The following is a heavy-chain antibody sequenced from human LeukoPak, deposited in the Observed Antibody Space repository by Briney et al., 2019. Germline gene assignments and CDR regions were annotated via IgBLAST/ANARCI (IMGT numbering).Heavy chain of an antibody. CDR3: AKDPNHYDFWSGYSDY. D-gene: IGHD3-3*01. Sequence: AGGSLRLSCAASGFTFSSYAMSWVRQAPGKGLEWVSAISGSGGGTYYADSVKGRFTISRDNSKNTLYLQMNSLRAEDTAVYYCAKDPNHYDFWSGYSDYWGQGTLVTVSS. CDR2: ISGSGGGT. V-gene: IGHV3-23*01. CDR1: GFTFSSYA. J-gene: IGHJ4*02.